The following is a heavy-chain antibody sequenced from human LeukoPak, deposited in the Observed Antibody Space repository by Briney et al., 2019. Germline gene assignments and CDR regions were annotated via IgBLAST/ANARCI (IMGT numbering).Heavy chain of an antibody. CDR3: ARDRGFYYVLDY. Sequence: PGGSLRLSCAASGFTFTNYWMHWVRQAPGKGLVWVSRINSDGSSTSYADSVKGRFTISRDNAKNTPYLQMNSLRVEDTAVYYCARDRGFYYVLDYWGQGTLVTVSS. CDR1: GFTFTNYW. CDR2: INSDGSST. D-gene: IGHD3-10*02. V-gene: IGHV3-74*01. J-gene: IGHJ4*02.